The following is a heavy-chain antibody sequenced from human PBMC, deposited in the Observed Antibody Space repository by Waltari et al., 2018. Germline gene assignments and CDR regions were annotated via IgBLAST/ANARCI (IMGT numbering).Heavy chain of an antibody. J-gene: IGHJ5*02. CDR2: IYYSGST. CDR3: ARGYCSSTSPCWFDP. Sequence: QLQLQESGRGLGKPSAPPSLTSTIPGGSISSRSYYWGWIRQPPGKGLEWIGSIYYSGSTFYNPSLKSRVTISVDTSKNQFSLKLRSVTAADTAVYYCARGYCSSTSPCWFDPWGQGTLVTVSS. V-gene: IGHV4-39*07. D-gene: IGHD2-2*01. CDR1: GGSISSRSYY.